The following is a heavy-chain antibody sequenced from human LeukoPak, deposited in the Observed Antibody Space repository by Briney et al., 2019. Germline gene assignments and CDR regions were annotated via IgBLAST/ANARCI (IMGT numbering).Heavy chain of an antibody. V-gene: IGHV3-48*01. J-gene: IGHJ4*02. CDR3: ASAPRPAGVLWVPLWYFDY. D-gene: IGHD2-21*01. Sequence: GGSLRLSCAASGFTFSSYSMNWVRQAPGKGLEWVSYISSSSSTIYYADSVKGRFTISRDNAKNSLYLQMNSLRAEDTAVYYCASAPRPAGVLWVPLWYFDYWGQGTLVTVSS. CDR1: GFTFSSYS. CDR2: ISSSSSTI.